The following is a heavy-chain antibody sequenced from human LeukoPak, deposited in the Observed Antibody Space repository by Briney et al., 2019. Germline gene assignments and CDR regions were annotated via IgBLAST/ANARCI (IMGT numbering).Heavy chain of an antibody. Sequence: GGSLRLSCTASGFTFSNYGMHWIRQAPGKGLEWVAVIWYDGSNKYYADSVKGRFTISRDNSKNTLYLQMNSLRGEDTAVYYCARPSGSYWYFDLWGRGTLVTVSS. CDR2: IWYDGSNK. CDR3: ARPSGSYWYFDL. CDR1: GFTFSNYG. J-gene: IGHJ2*01. V-gene: IGHV3-33*08. D-gene: IGHD1-26*01.